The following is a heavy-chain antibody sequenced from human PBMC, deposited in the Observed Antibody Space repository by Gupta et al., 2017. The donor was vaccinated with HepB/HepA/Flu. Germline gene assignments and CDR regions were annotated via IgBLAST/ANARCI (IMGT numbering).Heavy chain of an antibody. J-gene: IGHJ5*02. D-gene: IGHD3-22*01. CDR1: GFSFSSYE. V-gene: IGHV3-48*03. Sequence: QPGGSLRLSCAASGFSFSSYEMNWVRQAPGKWLEWVSYISSSGRTIYYADSVKGRFTISRDNAKKSLYLQMNSLRAEDTDVYYCARLWGLSSDWFDPWDQGTLVTVSS. CDR3: ARLWGLSSDWFDP. CDR2: ISSSGRTI.